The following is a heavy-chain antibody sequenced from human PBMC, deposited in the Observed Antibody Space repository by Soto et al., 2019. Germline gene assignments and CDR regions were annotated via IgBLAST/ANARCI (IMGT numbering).Heavy chain of an antibody. CDR1: GFPFSNYA. J-gene: IGHJ4*02. CDR2: ISGNSGHA. D-gene: IGHD3-16*02. Sequence: EVELLESGGAFIQPGGSLRLSCAASGFPFSNYAMAWVRQASGKGLEWVSGISGNSGHAFYADSVKGRFTSSRDNSRNTLYLQMESLRAEDTATYYCARAPSEYICGSYLRYFEYWGQGTLVAVSS. CDR3: ARAPSEYICGSYLRYFEY. V-gene: IGHV3-23*01.